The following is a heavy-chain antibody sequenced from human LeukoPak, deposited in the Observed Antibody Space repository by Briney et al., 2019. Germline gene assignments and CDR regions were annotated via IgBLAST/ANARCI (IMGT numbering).Heavy chain of an antibody. CDR3: ARDTDGYSSGWYYYYGMDV. J-gene: IGHJ6*02. CDR1: GYTFTSYD. V-gene: IGHV1-8*01. D-gene: IGHD6-19*01. Sequence: GASVKVSCKASGYTFTSYDINWVRQATGQGLEWMGWMNPNSGNTGYAQKFQGRVTMTRNTSISIAYMELSSLRSEDTAVYYCARDTDGYSSGWYYYYGMDVWGQGTTVTVSS. CDR2: MNPNSGNT.